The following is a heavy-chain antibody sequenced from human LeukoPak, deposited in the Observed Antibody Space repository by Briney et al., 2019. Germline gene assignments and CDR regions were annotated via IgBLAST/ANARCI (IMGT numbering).Heavy chain of an antibody. V-gene: IGHV1-18*04. Sequence: ASVKVSCKASGYTFTGYYMHWVRQAPGQGLEWMGWVSAYNGNTNYAQKLQGRVTMTTDTSTSTAYMELRSLRSDDTAVYYCASVVSSSWYKGGEFDPWGQGTLVTVSS. D-gene: IGHD6-13*01. J-gene: IGHJ5*02. CDR3: ASVVSSSWYKGGEFDP. CDR2: VSAYNGNT. CDR1: GYTFTGYY.